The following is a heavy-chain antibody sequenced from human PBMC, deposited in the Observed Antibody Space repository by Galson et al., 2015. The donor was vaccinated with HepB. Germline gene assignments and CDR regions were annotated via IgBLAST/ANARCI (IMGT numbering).Heavy chain of an antibody. CDR1: GFTFSSYS. CDR3: ARESYGDYDSAFDI. D-gene: IGHD4-17*01. V-gene: IGHV3-48*02. Sequence: SLRLSCAASGFTFSSYSMNWVRQAPGKGLEWVSYISSSSSTIYYADSVKGRFTISRDNAKNSLYLQMNSLRDEDTAVYYCARESYGDYDSAFDIWGQGTMVTVSS. J-gene: IGHJ3*02. CDR2: ISSSSSTI.